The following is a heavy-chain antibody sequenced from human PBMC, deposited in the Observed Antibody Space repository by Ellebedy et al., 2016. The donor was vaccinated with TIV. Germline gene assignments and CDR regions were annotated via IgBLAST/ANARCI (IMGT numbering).Heavy chain of an antibody. CDR1: GGSFSGYY. CDR3: ARAVAGDY. CDR2: INHSGST. J-gene: IGHJ4*02. Sequence: SETLSLXXAVYGGSFSGYYWSWIRQPPGKGLEWIGEINHSGSTNYNPSLKSRVTISVDTSKNQFSLKLSSVTAADTAVYYCARAVAGDYWGQGTLVTVSS. D-gene: IGHD6-19*01. V-gene: IGHV4-34*01.